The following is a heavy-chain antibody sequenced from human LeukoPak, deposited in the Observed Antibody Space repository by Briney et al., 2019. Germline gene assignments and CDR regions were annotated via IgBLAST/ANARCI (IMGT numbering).Heavy chain of an antibody. D-gene: IGHD3-22*01. Sequence: GALVKVSCKASGGTFSSYAISWVRQAPGQGLEWMGGIIPIFGTANYAQKFQGRVTITTDESTSTAYMELSSLRSEDTAVYYCARKSYYYDSSGYPNYYYYYMDVWGKGTTVIVSS. CDR1: GGTFSSYA. J-gene: IGHJ6*03. CDR3: ARKSYYYDSSGYPNYYYYYMDV. V-gene: IGHV1-69*05. CDR2: IIPIFGTA.